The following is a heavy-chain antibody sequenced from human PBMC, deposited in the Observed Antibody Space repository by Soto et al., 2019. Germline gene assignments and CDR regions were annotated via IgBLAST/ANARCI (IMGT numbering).Heavy chain of an antibody. CDR1: GGTFSSYA. Sequence: ASVKVSCKASGGTFSSYAISWVRQAPGQGLEWMGGIIPIFGTANYAQKFQGRVTITADESTSTAYMELSSLRSEDTAVYYCARTPAGDYYDSSGYSSYYFDYWGQGTLVTVSS. CDR2: IIPIFGTA. V-gene: IGHV1-69*13. D-gene: IGHD3-22*01. CDR3: ARTPAGDYYDSSGYSSYYFDY. J-gene: IGHJ4*02.